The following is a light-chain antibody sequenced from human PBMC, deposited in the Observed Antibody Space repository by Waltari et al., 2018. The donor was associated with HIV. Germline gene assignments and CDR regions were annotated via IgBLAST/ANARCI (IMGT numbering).Light chain of an antibody. J-gene: IGLJ2*01. CDR1: NIGSKS. Sequence: SYVLTQSPSVSVALGQTASIACGGNNIGSKSVHWYQQKPGQAPARVIYDERDRPSGIPERFSGSNAGHTATLSIGRVEAGDEADYYCQVWESSSDHVVIGGGTKLTV. CDR3: QVWESSSDHVV. V-gene: IGLV3-21*02. CDR2: DER.